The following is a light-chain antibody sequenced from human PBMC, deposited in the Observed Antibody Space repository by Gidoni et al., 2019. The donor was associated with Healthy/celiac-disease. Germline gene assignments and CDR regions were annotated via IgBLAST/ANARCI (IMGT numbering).Light chain of an antibody. V-gene: IGKV3-20*01. Sequence: EIVLTQSPCTLSLSPGERATLSCRASQSVSSSYLAWYQQKPGQAPRLLIDGASSSAHGIPDMFSGSGCRKDFTITISRLEPEDFAVYYCQRYGSSRWTFGQGTKVEIK. CDR1: QSVSSSY. CDR3: QRYGSSRWT. CDR2: GAS. J-gene: IGKJ1*01.